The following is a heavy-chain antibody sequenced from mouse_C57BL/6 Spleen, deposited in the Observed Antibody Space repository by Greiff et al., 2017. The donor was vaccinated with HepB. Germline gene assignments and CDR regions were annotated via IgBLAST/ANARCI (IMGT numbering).Heavy chain of an antibody. V-gene: IGHV5-4*01. D-gene: IGHD1-1*01. CDR1: GFTFSSYA. CDR3: ARGGTTVEYYFDY. J-gene: IGHJ2*01. Sequence: DVQLQESGGGLVKPGGSLKLSCAASGFTFSSYAMSWVRQTPEKRLEWVATISDGGSYTYYPDNVKGRFTISRDNAKNNLYLQMSHLKSEDTAMYYCARGGTTVEYYFDYWGQGTTLTVSS. CDR2: ISDGGSYT.